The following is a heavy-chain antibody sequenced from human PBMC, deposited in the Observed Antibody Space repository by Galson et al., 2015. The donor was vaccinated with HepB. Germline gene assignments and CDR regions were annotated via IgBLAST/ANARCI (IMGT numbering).Heavy chain of an antibody. D-gene: IGHD3-10*01. V-gene: IGHV4-59*01. CDR1: GGSISSYY. Sequence: LSLTCTVSGGSISSYYWSWIRQPPGKGLEWIGYIYYSGSTNYNPSLKSRVTISVDTSKNQFSLKLSSVTAADTAVYYCASGYGSGSQPIDYWGQGTLVTVSS. CDR3: ASGYGSGSQPIDY. CDR2: IYYSGST. J-gene: IGHJ4*02.